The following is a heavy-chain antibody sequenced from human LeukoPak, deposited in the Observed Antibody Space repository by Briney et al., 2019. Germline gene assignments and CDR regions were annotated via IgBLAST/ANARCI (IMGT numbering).Heavy chain of an antibody. J-gene: IGHJ5*02. CDR1: GGSISSYY. CDR3: ARERGIAAAGPRLYNWFDP. D-gene: IGHD6-13*01. Sequence: PSETLSLTCTVSGGSISSYYWSWIRQPPGKGQAWTGYIYYSGSTNYNPSLKSRVTISVDTSKNQFSLKLSSVTATDTAVYYCARERGIAAAGPRLYNWFDPWGQGTLVTVSS. CDR2: IYYSGST. V-gene: IGHV4-59*01.